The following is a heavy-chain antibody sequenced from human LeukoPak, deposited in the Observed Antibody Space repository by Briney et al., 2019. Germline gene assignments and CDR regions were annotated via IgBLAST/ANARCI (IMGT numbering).Heavy chain of an antibody. CDR3: AKPYYYDSSGYPFFDY. D-gene: IGHD3-22*01. CDR2: ISYDGSNK. V-gene: IGHV3-30*18. Sequence: GGSLRLSCAASGFPFGSYGMHWVRQAPGKGLEWVAVISYDGSNKYYADSVKGRFTISRDNSKNTLYLQMNSLRAEDTAVYYCAKPYYYDSSGYPFFDYWGQGTLVTVSS. J-gene: IGHJ4*02. CDR1: GFPFGSYG.